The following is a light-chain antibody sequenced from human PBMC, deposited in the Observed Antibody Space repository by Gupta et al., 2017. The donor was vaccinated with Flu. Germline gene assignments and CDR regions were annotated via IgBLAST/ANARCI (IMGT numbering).Light chain of an antibody. Sequence: EAVLTQPPLALTVTIGQSASISCRFSQSLILKDGSAYVSWLHQRPGQSPRRLIYKVYNRDSGVPDRFSGSGSATDFTLTLSRVEAEDVGVYYFKQSKSWPWTFAQGTKVEIK. V-gene: IGKV2-30*01. CDR1: QSLILKDGSAY. CDR3: KQSKSWPWT. J-gene: IGKJ1*01. CDR2: KVY.